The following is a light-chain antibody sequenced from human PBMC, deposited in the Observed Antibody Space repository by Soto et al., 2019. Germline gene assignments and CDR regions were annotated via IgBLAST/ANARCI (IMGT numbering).Light chain of an antibody. CDR3: AAWDDSLSGVV. CDR2: RNN. J-gene: IGLJ2*01. CDR1: GSNIGSNY. Sequence: QAVVTQPPSASGTPGLRVTISCSGSGSNIGSNYVYWYQHLPGTAPKLLIYRNNQRPSGVPDRFSGSKSGTSASLAISGLRSEDEADYYCAAWDDSLSGVVFGGGTKLTVL. V-gene: IGLV1-47*01.